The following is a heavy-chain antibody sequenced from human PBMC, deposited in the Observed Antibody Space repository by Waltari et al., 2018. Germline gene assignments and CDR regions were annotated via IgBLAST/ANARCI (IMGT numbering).Heavy chain of an antibody. CDR2: IIPILGIA. Sequence: QVQLVQSGAKVKKPGSSVKVSCKASGGTFSSYAISWVRQAPGQGLEWMGGIIPILGIANYAQKFQGRVTITADESTSTAYMELSSLRSEDTAVYYCVKTYGDVGYYYYYMDVWGKGTTVTVSS. V-gene: IGHV1-69*04. CDR1: GGTFSSYA. J-gene: IGHJ6*03. CDR3: VKTYGDVGYYYYYMDV. D-gene: IGHD4-17*01.